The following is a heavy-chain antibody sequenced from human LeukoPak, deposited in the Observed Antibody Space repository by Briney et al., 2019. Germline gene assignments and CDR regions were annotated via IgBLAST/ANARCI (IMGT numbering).Heavy chain of an antibody. CDR1: GVSISSYY. CDR2: IYYSGST. CDR3: AREIGGYSYGYVGAFDI. J-gene: IGHJ3*02. Sequence: PSETLSLTCTGSGVSISSYYWGWIRQPPGQGLVWIVYIYYSGSTNYNPSLKSRVTISVDTSKNQFSLKLSSVTAADTAVYYCAREIGGYSYGYVGAFDIWGQGTMVTVSS. V-gene: IGHV4-59*01. D-gene: IGHD5-18*01.